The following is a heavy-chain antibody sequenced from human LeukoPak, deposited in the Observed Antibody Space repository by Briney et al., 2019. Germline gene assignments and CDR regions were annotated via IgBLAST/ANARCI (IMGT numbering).Heavy chain of an antibody. CDR3: ARDVRSNWYDD. CDR2: IWYDGSNK. V-gene: IGHV3-33*01. CDR1: GFTFRSYG. Sequence: GGSLRLSCAASGFTFRSYGMHWVRQAPGKGLERVALIWYDGSNKYYAESVKGRFTISRDNSKNTLYLEMNTLRGEDTAVYYCARDVRSNWYDDWGQGTLVTVPS. J-gene: IGHJ5*02.